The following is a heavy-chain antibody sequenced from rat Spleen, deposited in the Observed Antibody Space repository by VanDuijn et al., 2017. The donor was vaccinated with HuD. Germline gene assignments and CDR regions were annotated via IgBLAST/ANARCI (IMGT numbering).Heavy chain of an antibody. J-gene: IGHJ2*01. CDR2: ISYEGSST. V-gene: IGHV5-22*01. CDR3: ARQPIAVDY. CDR1: GFTFSDYY. Sequence: EVQLVESGGGLVQPGRSLKLSCAASGFTFSDYYMAWVRQAPKKGLEWVASISYEGSSTYYGDSVKGRFTISRDNAKSTLYLQMNSLRSEDTATYYCARQPIAVDYWGQGVMVTVSS. D-gene: IGHD1-2*01.